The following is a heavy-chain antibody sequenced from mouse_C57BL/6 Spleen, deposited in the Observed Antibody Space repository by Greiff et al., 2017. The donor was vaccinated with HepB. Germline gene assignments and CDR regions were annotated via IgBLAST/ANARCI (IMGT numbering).Heavy chain of an antibody. CDR1: GYAFSSSW. J-gene: IGHJ2*01. Sequence: VQLQQSGPELVKPGASVKISCKASGYAFSSSWMNWVKQRPGKGLEWIGRIYPGDGDTNYNGKFKGKATLTADKSSSTAYMQLSSLTSEDSAVYFCARARITTVVANFDYWGQGTTLTVSS. D-gene: IGHD1-1*01. CDR3: ARARITTVVANFDY. V-gene: IGHV1-82*01. CDR2: IYPGDGDT.